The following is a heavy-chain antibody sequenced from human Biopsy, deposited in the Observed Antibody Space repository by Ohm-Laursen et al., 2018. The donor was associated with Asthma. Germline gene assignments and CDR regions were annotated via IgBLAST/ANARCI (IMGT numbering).Heavy chain of an antibody. CDR1: GDSISSYH. J-gene: IGHJ4*02. CDR2: IYYSGST. D-gene: IGHD3-22*01. Sequence: TLSLTWTVSGDSISSYHWSWIRQPPGKGLEWIGFIYYSGSTYYNPSLKSRVSISIDTSKNQFSLKLSSVTAADTAVYYCARAQDYYDSRGYYRSFDYWGQGTLVTVSS. V-gene: IGHV4-59*12. CDR3: ARAQDYYDSRGYYRSFDY.